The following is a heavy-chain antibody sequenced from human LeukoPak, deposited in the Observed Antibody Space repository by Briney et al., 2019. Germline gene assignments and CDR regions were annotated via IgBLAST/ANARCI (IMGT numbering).Heavy chain of an antibody. V-gene: IGHV4-34*01. CDR3: ARGLVMGFTDY. CDR1: GGSFSGYY. CDR2: INHSGST. D-gene: IGHD3-22*01. Sequence: SETLSLTCAVYGGSFSGYYWSWIRQPPGKGLVWIGEINHSGSTNYNPSLKSRVTISVDTSKNQFSLKLSSVTAADTAVYYCARGLVMGFTDYWGQGTLVTVSS. J-gene: IGHJ4*02.